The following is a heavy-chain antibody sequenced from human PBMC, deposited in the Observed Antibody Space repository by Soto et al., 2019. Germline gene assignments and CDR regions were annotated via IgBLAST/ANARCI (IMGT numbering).Heavy chain of an antibody. D-gene: IGHD3-9*01. CDR3: ECGYVILTGYPRGDYYGMDV. J-gene: IGHJ6*02. CDR1: GGSISSSSYY. CDR2: IYYSGST. V-gene: IGHV4-39*01. Sequence: SETLSLTCTVSGGSISSSSYYWGWIRQPPGKGLEWIGSIYYSGSTYYNPSLKSRVTISVDTSKNQFSLRLSSVTAADTTVYYCECGYVILTGYPRGDYYGMDVWGQGTTVTVSS.